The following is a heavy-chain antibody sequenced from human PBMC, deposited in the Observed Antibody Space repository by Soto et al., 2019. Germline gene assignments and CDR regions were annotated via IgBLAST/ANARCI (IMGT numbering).Heavy chain of an antibody. Sequence: GASVKVSCKASGGTFSSYAISWVRQAPGQGLEWMGGIIPIFGTANYAQKFQGRVTITADESTSTAYMELSSLRSEDTAVYYCALRYELYYYYGMDVWGQGTTVTVS. J-gene: IGHJ6*02. D-gene: IGHD5-12*01. CDR1: GGTFSSYA. CDR2: IIPIFGTA. V-gene: IGHV1-69*13. CDR3: ALRYELYYYYGMDV.